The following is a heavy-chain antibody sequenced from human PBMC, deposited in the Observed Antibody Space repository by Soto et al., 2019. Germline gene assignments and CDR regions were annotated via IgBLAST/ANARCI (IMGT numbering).Heavy chain of an antibody. Sequence: EVQLVESGGGLIQPGGSLRLSCAASGFTVSSNYMTWVRQAPGQGLEWVSVIYSGGSTSYADSVKGRFTISRDNSKSTLDLQMDSLRAEDTAVYYCASGLVLLGPLRYWGQGTLVTVSS. CDR2: IYSGGST. D-gene: IGHD2-8*02. CDR1: GFTVSSNY. J-gene: IGHJ4*02. CDR3: ASGLVLLGPLRY. V-gene: IGHV3-53*01.